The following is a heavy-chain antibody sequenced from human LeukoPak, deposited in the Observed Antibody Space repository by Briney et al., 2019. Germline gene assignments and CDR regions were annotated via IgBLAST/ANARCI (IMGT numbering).Heavy chain of an antibody. Sequence: PGRSLRLSCAASEFTFSSYWMSWVRQAPGKGLEWVANIKQDGGRIYYLESVKGRFTVSRDNAKNSLYLQMNSLRAEDTAVYYCARLGARQMLEYWGQGTLVTVSS. D-gene: IGHD4-17*01. CDR1: EFTFSSYW. J-gene: IGHJ4*02. CDR2: IKQDGGRI. V-gene: IGHV3-7*01. CDR3: ARLGARQMLEY.